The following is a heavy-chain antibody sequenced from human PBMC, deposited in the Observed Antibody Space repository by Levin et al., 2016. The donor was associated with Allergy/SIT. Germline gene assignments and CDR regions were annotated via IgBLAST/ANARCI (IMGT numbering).Heavy chain of an antibody. CDR2: IIPIFGTA. V-gene: IGHV1-69*13. J-gene: IGHJ3*02. CDR1: GGTFSSYA. Sequence: SVKVSCKASGGTFSSYAISWVRQAPGQGLEWMGGIIPIFGTANYAQKFQGRVTITADESTSTAYMELSSLRAEDTAVYYCARDRGYSYVVDAFDIWGQGTMVTVSS. D-gene: IGHD5-18*01. CDR3: ARDRGYSYVVDAFDI.